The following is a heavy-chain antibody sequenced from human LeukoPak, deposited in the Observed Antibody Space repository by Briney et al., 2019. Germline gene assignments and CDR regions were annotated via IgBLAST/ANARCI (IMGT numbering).Heavy chain of an antibody. V-gene: IGHV3-48*03. CDR3: ARGRRLTCITMIVVVIIYYFDY. D-gene: IGHD3-22*01. J-gene: IGHJ4*02. CDR2: ISSSGSTI. Sequence: GGSLRLSCAASGFTFSSYEMNWVRQAPGKGLEWVSYISSSGSTIYYADSVKGRFTISRDNAKNSLYLQMNSLRAEDTAVYYCARGRRLTCITMIVVVIIYYFDYWGQGTLVTVSS. CDR1: GFTFSSYE.